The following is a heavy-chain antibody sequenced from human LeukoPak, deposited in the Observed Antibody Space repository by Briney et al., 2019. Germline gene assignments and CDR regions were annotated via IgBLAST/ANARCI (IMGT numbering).Heavy chain of an antibody. V-gene: IGHV4-59*08. CDR2: IYYTGTT. CDR1: GTPIDAGY. CDR3: ARQSEGWPVY. Sequence: PSETLSLTCAVSGTPIDAGYWSWFRQAPGKGLQWIGEIYYTGTTNHNPSLKSRVTMSIDVMKDELSLKVTSVTAADTAVYFCARQSEGWPVYWGQGILVTVSS. J-gene: IGHJ4*02. D-gene: IGHD6-19*01.